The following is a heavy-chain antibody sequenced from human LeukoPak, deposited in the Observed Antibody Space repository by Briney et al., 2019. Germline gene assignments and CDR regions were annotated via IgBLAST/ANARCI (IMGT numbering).Heavy chain of an antibody. CDR3: ARELRFLEWSYYYMHV. J-gene: IGHJ6*03. D-gene: IGHD3-3*01. Sequence: PSEALSLTCTVSGGSISSYYWSWIRQPAGKGLEWIGRIYTSGSTNYNPSLKSRVTMSVDTSKNQFSLKLSSVTSADTAVYYCARELRFLEWSYYYMHVWVKGATVTVSS. CDR2: IYTSGST. CDR1: GGSISSYY. V-gene: IGHV4-4*07.